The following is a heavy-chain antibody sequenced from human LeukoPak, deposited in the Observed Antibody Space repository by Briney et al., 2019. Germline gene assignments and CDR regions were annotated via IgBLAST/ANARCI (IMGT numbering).Heavy chain of an antibody. Sequence: GASVKVSCKASGYTFTIYVMHWVRQAPGQRREWMGWINAGNGNTKYSQKFEGRVTITRDTSASTAYVELSSLRSEDTAVYYCARAGGSTGYSYGPHFDYWGQGTLVTVSS. J-gene: IGHJ4*02. CDR1: GYTFTIYV. D-gene: IGHD5-18*01. CDR2: INAGNGNT. CDR3: ARAGGSTGYSYGPHFDY. V-gene: IGHV1-3*01.